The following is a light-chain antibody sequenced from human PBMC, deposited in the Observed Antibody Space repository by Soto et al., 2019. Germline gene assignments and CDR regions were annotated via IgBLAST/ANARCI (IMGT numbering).Light chain of an antibody. CDR2: DAS. V-gene: IGKV1-5*01. CDR1: QSISSW. CDR3: QQANSFPLN. Sequence: DIQMTQSPSTLSASVGDRVTITCRASQSISSWLAWYQQKPGKAPKLLIYDASSLESGVPSRFSGSGSGTEFTLTISSLQPDDFATYYCQQANSFPLNFGQGTRLEIK. J-gene: IGKJ5*01.